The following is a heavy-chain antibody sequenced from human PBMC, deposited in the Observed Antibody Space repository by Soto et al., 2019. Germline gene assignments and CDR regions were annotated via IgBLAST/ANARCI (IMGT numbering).Heavy chain of an antibody. CDR1: GGTFSSYT. D-gene: IGHD3-22*01. V-gene: IGHV1-69*02. J-gene: IGHJ4*02. CDR2: IIPILGIA. CDR3: ASTKTPYDSSGYYFDY. Sequence: QVQLVQSGAEVKKPGSSVKVSCKASGGTFSSYTISWVRQAPGQGLEWMGRIIPILGIANYAQKFQGRVTITADKSTSTAYMELSSLRSEDTAVYYCASTKTPYDSSGYYFDYWGQGTLVTVSS.